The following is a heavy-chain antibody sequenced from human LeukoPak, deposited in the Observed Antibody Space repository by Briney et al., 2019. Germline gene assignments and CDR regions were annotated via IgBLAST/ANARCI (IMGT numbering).Heavy chain of an antibody. Sequence: GGSLRLSCADSGFTFSDYNMRRIRQAPGKGLEWVSSISRSGSTKYYADSVKGRFTISRDNAKNSLFLQMNSLRAEDTAVYYCARVLRYCSGGNCYSGGLGYMDVWGKGTTVTISS. CDR3: ARVLRYCSGGNCYSGGLGYMDV. J-gene: IGHJ6*03. CDR1: GFTFSDYN. D-gene: IGHD2-15*01. CDR2: ISRSGSTK. V-gene: IGHV3-11*01.